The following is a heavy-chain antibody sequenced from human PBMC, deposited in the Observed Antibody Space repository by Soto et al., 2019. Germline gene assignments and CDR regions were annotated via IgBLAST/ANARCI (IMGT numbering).Heavy chain of an antibody. D-gene: IGHD5-18*01. CDR2: INGDYGNT. V-gene: IGHV1-18*01. CDR3: ARCIQGDYYYGMDV. J-gene: IGHJ6*02. CDR1: GYTLYSDS. Sequence: QAQLVQSGAEVKKPGASVKVSWRASGYTLYSDSISWVRQAPGQGLEWMGRINGDYGNTQYAQKFRGRVTMTTDTSTTTVYMELTNLRSDDTAVYYCARCIQGDYYYGMDVWGQGTTVTVSS.